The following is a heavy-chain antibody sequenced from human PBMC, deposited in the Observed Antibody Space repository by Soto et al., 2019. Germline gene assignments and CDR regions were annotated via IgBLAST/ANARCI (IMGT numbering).Heavy chain of an antibody. Sequence: GGSLRLSCVASGFVFEVYWMHWVRQVPGKGLEWVASISSGSSDTWYADSVKGRFIISRDNAQNSLFLQMNTLRPEDTAMYYCARVAYWGPGTQVTVSS. V-gene: IGHV3-21*01. CDR3: ARVAY. CDR1: GFVFEVYW. J-gene: IGHJ4*02. CDR2: ISSGSSDT.